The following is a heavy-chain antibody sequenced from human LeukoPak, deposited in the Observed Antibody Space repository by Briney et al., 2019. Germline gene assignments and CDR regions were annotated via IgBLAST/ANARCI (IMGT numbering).Heavy chain of an antibody. CDR1: GFTFSGYA. D-gene: IGHD3-9*01. J-gene: IGHJ4*02. V-gene: IGHV3-23*01. CDR2: ISGSGGST. CDR3: AKALEYYDILTGYIN. Sequence: GGSLRLSCAASGFTFSGYAMSWVRQAPGKGLEWVSAISGSGGSTYYADSVKGRFTISRDNSKNTLYLQMNSLRAEDTAVYYCAKALEYYDILTGYINWGQGTLVTVSS.